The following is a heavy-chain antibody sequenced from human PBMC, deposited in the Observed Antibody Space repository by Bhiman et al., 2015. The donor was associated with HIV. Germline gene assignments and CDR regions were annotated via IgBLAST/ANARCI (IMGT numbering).Heavy chain of an antibody. Sequence: QVQLVESGGGVVQPGRSLRLSCAASGFTFSSYGMHWVRQAPGKGLEWVAVISYDGSNKYYADSVKGRFTISRDNSKNTLYLQMNSLRAEDTAVYYCAKDLGESENEEWASDYYDFSIGYPGQDPRGVVGAFDIWGQGTMVTVSS. CDR1: GFTFSSYG. V-gene: IGHV3-30*18. CDR3: AKDLGESENEEWASDYYDFSIGYPGQDPRGVVGAFDI. D-gene: IGHD3-3*01. CDR2: ISYDGSNK. J-gene: IGHJ3*02.